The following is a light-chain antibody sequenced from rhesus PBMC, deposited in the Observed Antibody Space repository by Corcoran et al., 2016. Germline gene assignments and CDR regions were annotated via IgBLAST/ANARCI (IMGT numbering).Light chain of an antibody. CDR2: GAS. Sequence: QVILTQSPATLSLSPGERATLSCRTSQSVSSYLAWYQQKPGQAPRLLIYGASSRATGIPDRFSGSGSGTEFTRTISSLEPEDFAVYYCQEYSSSPPYSFGQGTKVEIK. CDR3: QEYSSSPPYS. J-gene: IGKJ2*01. V-gene: IGKV3-53*01. CDR1: QSVSSY.